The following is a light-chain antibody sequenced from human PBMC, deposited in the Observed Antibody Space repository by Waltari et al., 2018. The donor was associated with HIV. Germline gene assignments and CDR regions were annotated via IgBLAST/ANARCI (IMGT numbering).Light chain of an antibody. Sequence: SYELTQAPSVSVSPGQTAKITCPGDAFSKHYVYWYQQKPGQAPLMMIFKDSERPSEIPARFSASSSGFTSILTISGVQAEDEADYYCQSGHNSDSIFGGGTKLTVL. CDR3: QSGHNSDSI. J-gene: IGLJ2*01. CDR1: AFSKHY. CDR2: KDS. V-gene: IGLV3-25*03.